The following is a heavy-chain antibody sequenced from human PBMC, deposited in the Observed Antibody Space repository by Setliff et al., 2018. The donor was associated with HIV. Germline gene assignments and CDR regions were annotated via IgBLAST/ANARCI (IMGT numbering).Heavy chain of an antibody. CDR1: GYTFTSYT. D-gene: IGHD2-21*01. Sequence: SVKVSCKASGYTFTSYTMNWVRQAPGQGLQWMGGFIPFFGTTNYAQNFQGRVTITADDSTTTAYMELTSLRSEDTAVYFCARDPVSDNSATPYYFDYWGQGKLVTVSS. CDR2: FIPFFGTT. V-gene: IGHV1-69*13. J-gene: IGHJ4*02. CDR3: ARDPVSDNSATPYYFDY.